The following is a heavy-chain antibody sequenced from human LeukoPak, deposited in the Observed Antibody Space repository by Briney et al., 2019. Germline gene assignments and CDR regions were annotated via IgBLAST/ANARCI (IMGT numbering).Heavy chain of an antibody. CDR1: GGTFSSYA. CDR3: AGGRYSSSAGGVDY. V-gene: IGHV1-69*05. CDR2: IIPIFGTA. J-gene: IGHJ4*02. Sequence: SVKVSCKASGGTFSSYAISWVRQAPGQGLEWMGRIIPIFGTANYAQKFQGRVTITTDESTGTGYMELISLRAEDTAVYYCAGGRYSSSAGGVDYWGQGTLVTVSS. D-gene: IGHD6-6*01.